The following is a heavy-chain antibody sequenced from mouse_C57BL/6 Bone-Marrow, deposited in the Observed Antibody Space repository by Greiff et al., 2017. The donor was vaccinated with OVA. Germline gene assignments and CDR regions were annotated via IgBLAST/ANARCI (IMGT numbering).Heavy chain of an antibody. Sequence: EVQLQQSGPGLVKPSQSLSLTCSVTGYSITSGYYWNWIRQFPGNKLEWMSYISYDGSNNYNPSLKNRISITRDTSKNQFFLKLNSVTTEDTATYYCARGYGSRASWFAYWGQGTLVTVSA. D-gene: IGHD1-1*01. CDR2: ISYDGSN. CDR3: ARGYGSRASWFAY. V-gene: IGHV3-6*01. J-gene: IGHJ3*01. CDR1: GYSITSGYY.